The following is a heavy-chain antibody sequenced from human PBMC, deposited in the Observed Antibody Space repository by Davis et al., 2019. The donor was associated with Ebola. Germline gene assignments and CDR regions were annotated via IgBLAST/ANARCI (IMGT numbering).Heavy chain of an antibody. V-gene: IGHV3-48*04. J-gene: IGHJ5*01. CDR1: GFTFSSYS. Sequence: GESLKISCAASGFTFSSYSMNWVRQAPGKGLEWVSYISSSSSTIYYADSVKGRFTISRDNAKNSLYLQMNSLRVEDTAFYHCARVNAATGYSRFDTWGQGTLVTVSS. CDR3: ARVNAATGYSRFDT. CDR2: ISSSSSTI. D-gene: IGHD3-9*01.